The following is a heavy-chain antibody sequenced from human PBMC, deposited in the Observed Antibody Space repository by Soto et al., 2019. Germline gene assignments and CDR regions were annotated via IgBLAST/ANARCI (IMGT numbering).Heavy chain of an antibody. J-gene: IGHJ4*02. V-gene: IGHV3-48*02. D-gene: IGHD6-19*01. CDR2: ITSDTKTI. Sequence: SWIRQAPGKGLEWFSYITSDTKTIKYADSVKGRFTISRDNAKNSVYLQMNSLRDEDTAVYYCARSVEGHFDYWGRGTVVTVSS. CDR3: ARSVEGHFDY.